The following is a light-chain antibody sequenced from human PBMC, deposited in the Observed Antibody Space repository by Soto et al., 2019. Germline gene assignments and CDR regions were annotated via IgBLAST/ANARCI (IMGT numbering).Light chain of an antibody. Sequence: EIVLTQSPGTLSLSPGERATLSCRASQSVSSNLAWYQQKPGQAPRFLIYGASTRATGTPARFSGSGSGTEFTLTISSLQSEDFAVYYCHHYNNWPRTFGQGTKVDIK. CDR3: HHYNNWPRT. CDR1: QSVSSN. CDR2: GAS. V-gene: IGKV3-15*01. J-gene: IGKJ1*01.